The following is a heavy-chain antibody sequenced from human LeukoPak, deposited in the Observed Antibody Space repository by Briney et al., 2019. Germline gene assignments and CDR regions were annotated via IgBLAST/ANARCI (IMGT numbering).Heavy chain of an antibody. CDR2: INTNTGNP. J-gene: IGHJ5*01. CDR1: GYTFTSYA. CDR3: ARDDSGTRRGWFEH. V-gene: IGHV7-4-1*02. Sequence: ASVKVSCKASGYTFTSYAMNWVRQAPGQGLEWMGWINTNTGNPTYAQGFTGRFVFSLDTSVSTAYLQISSLKAEDTAVYYCARDDSGTRRGWFEHWGQGTLVTVSS. D-gene: IGHD4-17*01.